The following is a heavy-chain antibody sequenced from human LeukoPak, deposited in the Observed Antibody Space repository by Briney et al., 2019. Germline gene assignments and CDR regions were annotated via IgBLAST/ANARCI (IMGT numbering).Heavy chain of an antibody. J-gene: IGHJ4*02. Sequence: PSETLSLTCAVSGGPIMTAPYYWGWLRQPPGKGLEWLGSVFHDGTTYYRRDLKSRVTVSADTSRNRFSLSLTSSSAADTAVYYCVRSGVVLQTGFDFWGQGALVTVSS. CDR1: GGPIMTAPYY. V-gene: IGHV4-39*07. D-gene: IGHD3-16*01. CDR2: VFHDGTT. CDR3: VRSGVVLQTGFDF.